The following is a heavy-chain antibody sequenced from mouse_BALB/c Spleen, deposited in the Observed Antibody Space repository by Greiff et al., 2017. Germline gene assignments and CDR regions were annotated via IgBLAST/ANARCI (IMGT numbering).Heavy chain of an antibody. CDR3: ARAYDGYYVGAMDY. V-gene: IGHV5-6-5*01. CDR2: ISSGGST. Sequence: EVQGVESGGGLVKPGGSLKLSCAASGFTFSSYAMSWVRQTPEKRLEWVASISSGGSTYYPDSVKGRFTISRDNARNILYLQMSSLRSEDTAMYYCARAYDGYYVGAMDYWGQGTSVTVSS. J-gene: IGHJ4*01. D-gene: IGHD2-3*01. CDR1: GFTFSSYA.